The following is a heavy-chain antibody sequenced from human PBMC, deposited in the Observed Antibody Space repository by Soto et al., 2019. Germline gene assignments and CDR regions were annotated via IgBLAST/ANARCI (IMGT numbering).Heavy chain of an antibody. D-gene: IGHD6-19*01. CDR1: GYTFTSYG. Sequence: ASVKVSCKASGYTFTSYGISWVRQAPGQGLEWMGWISAYNGNTNYAQKLQGRVTMTTDTSTSTAYMELGSLRSDDTAVYYCARLSSAVAGGNWFDPWGQGTLVIVSS. V-gene: IGHV1-18*01. CDR3: ARLSSAVAGGNWFDP. J-gene: IGHJ5*01. CDR2: ISAYNGNT.